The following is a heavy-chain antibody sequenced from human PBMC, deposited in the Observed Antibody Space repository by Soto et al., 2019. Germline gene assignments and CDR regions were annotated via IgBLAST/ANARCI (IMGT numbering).Heavy chain of an antibody. Sequence: PSETLSLTCAVSGGSISSGGYSWSWIRQPPGKGLEWIGYIYHSGSTNYNPSLKSRVTISVDTSKNQFSLKLSSVTAADTAVYYCARFSRSSGWFYYYYGMDVWGQGTTVTVSS. D-gene: IGHD6-19*01. CDR1: GGSISSGGYS. CDR2: IYHSGST. CDR3: ARFSRSSGWFYYYYGMDV. V-gene: IGHV4-30-2*01. J-gene: IGHJ6*02.